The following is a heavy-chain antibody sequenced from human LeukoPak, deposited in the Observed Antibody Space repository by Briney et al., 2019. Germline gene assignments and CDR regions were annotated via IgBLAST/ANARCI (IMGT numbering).Heavy chain of an antibody. CDR3: ATDWDCIRPDCPFLH. Sequence: ASVKVSCRASGFTIFGLYIHWVRQAPGQGLQYMGWINRHSGATKFAQNFQGRITETRDTSISAHLELTSVRSDDTAVYYCATDWDCIRPDCPFLHWGPGTLVTVSS. V-gene: IGHV1-2*02. CDR2: INRHSGAT. CDR1: GFTIFGLY. J-gene: IGHJ4*02. D-gene: IGHD2-21*01.